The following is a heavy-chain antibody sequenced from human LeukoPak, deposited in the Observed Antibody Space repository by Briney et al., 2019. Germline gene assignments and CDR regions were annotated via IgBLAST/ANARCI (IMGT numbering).Heavy chain of an antibody. CDR2: IIPIFGTA. D-gene: IGHD5-18*01. J-gene: IGHJ4*02. CDR1: GGTFSSYA. V-gene: IGHV1-69*05. CDR3: ARDLVDTAMVNHDY. Sequence: SVKVSCKASGGTFSSYAISWVRQAPGQGLEWMGRIIPIFGTANCAQKFQGRVTITTDESTSTAYMELSSLRSEDTAVYYCARDLVDTAMVNHDYWGQGTLVTVSS.